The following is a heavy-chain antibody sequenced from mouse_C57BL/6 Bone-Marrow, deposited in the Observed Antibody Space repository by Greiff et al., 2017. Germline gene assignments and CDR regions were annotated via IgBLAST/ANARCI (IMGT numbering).Heavy chain of an antibody. D-gene: IGHD2-4*01. CDR1: GYTFTSYW. J-gene: IGHJ2*01. CDR3: AKGRVIYYDYDGGYYFDY. V-gene: IGHV1-53*01. CDR2: INPSNGGT. Sequence: QVQLQQPGTELVKPGASVKLSCKASGYTFTSYWMHWVKQRPGQGLEWIGNINPSNGGTNSNEKFKSKATLTIDKSSSTAYMQLSSLTSEDSAVYYCAKGRVIYYDYDGGYYFDYWGQGTTRTVSS.